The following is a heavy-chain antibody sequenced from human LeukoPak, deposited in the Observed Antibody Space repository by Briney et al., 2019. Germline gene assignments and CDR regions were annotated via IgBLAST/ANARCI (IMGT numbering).Heavy chain of an antibody. CDR2: ISGSGGST. CDR1: GFTFSSYA. CDR3: AKGPGSGYDYQYQYGLDV. Sequence: GGSLRLSCAASGFTFSSYAMNWVRQAPGKGLEWVSAISGSGGSTYYADSVKGRFTISRDNSKNTLYLQMNSLRGEDTAVYYCAKGPGSGYDYQYQYGLDVWGQGTTVTVSS. V-gene: IGHV3-23*01. D-gene: IGHD5-12*01. J-gene: IGHJ6*02.